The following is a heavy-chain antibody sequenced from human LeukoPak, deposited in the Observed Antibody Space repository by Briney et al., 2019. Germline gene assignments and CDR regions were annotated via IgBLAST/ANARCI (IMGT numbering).Heavy chain of an antibody. V-gene: IGHV1-46*01. Sequence: ASVKVSCKASGYTFTSYYMHWVRQAPGQGLEWMGIINPSGGSTSYAQKFQGRVTMTRDTSTSTVYMELSSLRSEDTAVYYCAIPIVVVPAAIVTDAFDIWGQGTMVTVSS. J-gene: IGHJ3*02. CDR1: GYTFTSYY. CDR2: INPSGGST. CDR3: AIPIVVVPAAIVTDAFDI. D-gene: IGHD2-2*01.